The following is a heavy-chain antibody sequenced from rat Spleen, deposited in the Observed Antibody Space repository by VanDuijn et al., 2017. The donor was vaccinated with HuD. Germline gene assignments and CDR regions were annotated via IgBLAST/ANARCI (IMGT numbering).Heavy chain of an antibody. CDR3: ATNSGYGYNWLAY. Sequence: EVQLVESGGGLIQPGRSLKLSCVASGFTFSDHNMAWVRQAPTKGLEWVASISPSGGSTYYRDSVKGRFTISRDNAKSTLYLQMDSLRSEDTATYYCATNSGYGYNWLAYWGQGTLVTVSS. D-gene: IGHD4-3*01. CDR2: ISPSGGST. V-gene: IGHV5S23*01. J-gene: IGHJ3*01. CDR1: GFTFSDHN.